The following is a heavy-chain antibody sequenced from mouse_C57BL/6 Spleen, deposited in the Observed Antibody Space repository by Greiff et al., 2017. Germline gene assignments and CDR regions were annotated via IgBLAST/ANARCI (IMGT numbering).Heavy chain of an antibody. J-gene: IGHJ4*01. D-gene: IGHD2-1*01. CDR3: ARYGIGAMDY. Sequence: QVQLQQSGAELARPGASVKMSCKASGYTFTSYTMHWVKQRPGQGLEWIGYINPSSGYTKYNQKFKDKATLTADKSSSTAYMQLSGLTSEDSAVYYCARYGIGAMDYWGQGTSVTVSS. CDR2: INPSSGYT. CDR1: GYTFTSYT. V-gene: IGHV1-4*01.